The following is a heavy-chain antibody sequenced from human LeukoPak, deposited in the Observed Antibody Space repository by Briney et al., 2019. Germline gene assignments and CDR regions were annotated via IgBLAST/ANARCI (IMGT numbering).Heavy chain of an antibody. CDR1: GFTFSMYS. CDR2: ISSLSGTI. J-gene: IGHJ4*02. D-gene: IGHD6-19*01. V-gene: IGHV3-48*04. CDR3: AKRSAESSGYFNY. Sequence: PGGSLRLSCAASGFTFSMYSMNWVRQAPGKGLEWVSYISSLSGTIEYADSVKGRFTISRDNSKNTLYLQMNSLRAEDTAVYYCAKRSAESSGYFNYWGQGILVTVSS.